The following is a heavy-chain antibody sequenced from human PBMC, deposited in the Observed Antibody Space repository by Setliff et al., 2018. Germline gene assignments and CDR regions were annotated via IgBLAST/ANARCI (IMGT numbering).Heavy chain of an antibody. D-gene: IGHD3-22*01. Sequence: GASVKVSCKASGYTFTSHYMHWVRQAPGLGLEWMGTINPSSGRTSYAQKFQGRVTMTRXXXTXKVYMXXSSLRSEDTAVYYCARDVFPYHYEGAFDIWGQGTMVTVSS. J-gene: IGHJ3*02. CDR3: ARDVFPYHYEGAFDI. V-gene: IGHV1-46*01. CDR2: INPSSGRT. CDR1: GYTFTSHY.